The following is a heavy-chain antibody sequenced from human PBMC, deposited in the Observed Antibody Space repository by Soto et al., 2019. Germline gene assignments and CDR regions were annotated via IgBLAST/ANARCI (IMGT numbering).Heavy chain of an antibody. CDR2: INAGNGNT. Sequence: GASVKVSCKASGYTFTSYAMHWVRQAPGQRLEWMGWINAGNGNTKYSQKFQGRVTITRDTSASTAYMELSSLRSEDTAVYYCARDARGYSGYDLSFFAYWGQGTLVTVSS. D-gene: IGHD5-12*01. CDR1: GYTFTSYA. CDR3: ARDARGYSGYDLSFFAY. V-gene: IGHV1-3*01. J-gene: IGHJ4*02.